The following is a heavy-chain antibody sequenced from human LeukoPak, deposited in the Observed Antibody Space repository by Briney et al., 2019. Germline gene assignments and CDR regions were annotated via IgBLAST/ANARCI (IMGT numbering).Heavy chain of an antibody. CDR1: GFTFSSYS. Sequence: PGGSLRLSCAASGFTFSSYSMNWVRQAPGKGLEWVSSISSSSSYIYYADSVKGRFTISRDNAKNSLYLQMNSLRAEDTAVYYCARDLLWTTYYSYGMDVWGPGTTVTVSS. V-gene: IGHV3-21*01. CDR2: ISSSSSYI. J-gene: IGHJ6*02. D-gene: IGHD3-10*01. CDR3: ARDLLWTTYYSYGMDV.